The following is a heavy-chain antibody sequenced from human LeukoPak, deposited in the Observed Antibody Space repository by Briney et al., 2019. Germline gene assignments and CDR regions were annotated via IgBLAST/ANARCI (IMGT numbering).Heavy chain of an antibody. CDR2: IIPIFGTA. Sequence: SVKVSCKASGGTFSSYAISWVRQAPGQGLEWMGGIIPIFGTANYAQKFQGRVTITADKSTSTAYMELSSLRSEDTAVYYCARVPYYDFWSGYWSTENWFDPWGQGTLVTVSS. CDR1: GGTFSSYA. D-gene: IGHD3-3*01. V-gene: IGHV1-69*06. CDR3: ARVPYYDFWSGYWSTENWFDP. J-gene: IGHJ5*02.